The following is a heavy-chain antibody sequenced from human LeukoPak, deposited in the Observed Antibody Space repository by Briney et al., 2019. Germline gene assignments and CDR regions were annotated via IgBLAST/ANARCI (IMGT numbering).Heavy chain of an antibody. CDR3: ARDPPGVRYGRPIFDF. J-gene: IGHJ4*02. Sequence: PAASVKVSCKASGYTFTGYYMHWVRQAPGQGLEWMGWINPNSGGTNYAQKFQGRVTMTRDKSISTAYMELYSLRSDDTAVYYCARDPPGVRYGRPIFDFWGQGTLVTVSS. D-gene: IGHD2-8*01. CDR1: GYTFTGYY. V-gene: IGHV1-2*02. CDR2: INPNSGGT.